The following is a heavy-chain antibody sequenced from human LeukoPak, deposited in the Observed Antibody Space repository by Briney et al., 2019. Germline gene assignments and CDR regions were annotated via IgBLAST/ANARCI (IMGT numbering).Heavy chain of an antibody. J-gene: IGHJ6*02. CDR2: ISYDGSNK. CDR3: AKDGYCSGGSCYYYYGMDV. D-gene: IGHD2-15*01. Sequence: GGSLRLSCAASGFTFSSYGMHWVRQAPGKGLEWVAIISYDGSNKYYADFVKGRFTISRDNSKNTLYLQMNSLRAEDTAVYYCAKDGYCSGGSCYYYYGMDVWGQGTTVTVSS. V-gene: IGHV3-30*18. CDR1: GFTFSSYG.